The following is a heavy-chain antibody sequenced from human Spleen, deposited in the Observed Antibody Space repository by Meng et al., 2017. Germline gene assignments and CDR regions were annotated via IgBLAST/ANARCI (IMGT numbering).Heavy chain of an antibody. Sequence: SETLSLTCTVSGGSISSSSYYWGWIRQPPGKGLEWIGSIYYSGSTYYNPSLKSRVTISVDTSKNQFSLKLSSVTAADTAVYYCARGDYYDSPLDYWGQGTLVTVSS. D-gene: IGHD3-22*01. V-gene: IGHV4-39*07. CDR2: IYYSGST. CDR1: GGSISSSSYY. CDR3: ARGDYYDSPLDY. J-gene: IGHJ4*02.